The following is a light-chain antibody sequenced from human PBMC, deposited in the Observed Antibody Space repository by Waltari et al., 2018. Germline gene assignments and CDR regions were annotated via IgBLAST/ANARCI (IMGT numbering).Light chain of an antibody. CDR3: QQTYSSPT. J-gene: IGKJ2*01. CDR1: QSIGTY. Sequence: DIQMTQSPSSLSASVGDRVTITCRAGQSIGTYLHWYQHKTGEAPKLLIYAASTLQSGVPSRFGGSGSGTDFTLTLSSLQPEDFATYYCQQTYSSPTFGQGTKLEIK. CDR2: AAS. V-gene: IGKV1-39*01.